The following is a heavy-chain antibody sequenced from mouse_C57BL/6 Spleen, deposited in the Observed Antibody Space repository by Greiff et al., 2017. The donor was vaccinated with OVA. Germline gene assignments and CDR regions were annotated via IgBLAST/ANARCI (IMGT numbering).Heavy chain of an antibody. CDR1: GFSLTSYG. Sequence: VKLVESGPGLVAPSQSLSITCTVSGFSLTSYGVHWVRQPPGKGLEWLVVIWSDGSTTYNSALKSRLSISKDNPKSQVFLKMNSLQTDDTSMYYCARHYYGSSLHAMDYWGQGTSVTVSS. V-gene: IGHV2-6-1*01. J-gene: IGHJ4*01. CDR2: IWSDGST. D-gene: IGHD1-1*01. CDR3: ARHYYGSSLHAMDY.